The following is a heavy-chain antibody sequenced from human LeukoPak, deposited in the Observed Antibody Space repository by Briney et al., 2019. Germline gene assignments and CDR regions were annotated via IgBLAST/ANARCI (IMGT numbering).Heavy chain of an antibody. Sequence: SQTLSLTCTVSGGSISSGGYYWSWIRRHPGKGLEWIGYIYYSGNTYYNPSLKSRLTISVDTSKNQFSLKLSSVTAADTAVYYCARNYYDSSGYYSPFDYWGQGTLVTVSS. CDR2: IYYSGNT. J-gene: IGHJ4*02. CDR3: ARNYYDSSGYYSPFDY. D-gene: IGHD3-22*01. V-gene: IGHV4-31*03. CDR1: GGSISSGGYY.